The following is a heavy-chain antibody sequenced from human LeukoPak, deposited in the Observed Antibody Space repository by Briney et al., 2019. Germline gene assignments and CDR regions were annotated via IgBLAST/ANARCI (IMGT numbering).Heavy chain of an antibody. D-gene: IGHD3-9*01. CDR1: GFTFSSYW. Sequence: GGSLRLSCAASGFTFSSYWMTWVRQAPGKGLEWVGNINRDGSDKYSADSVKGRFTISRDNAKNSLYLQLNSLRAEDTAVYYCARDVRYSDSVGRGTLVTVSS. J-gene: IGHJ5*01. CDR3: ARDVRYSDS. CDR2: INRDGSDK. V-gene: IGHV3-7*01.